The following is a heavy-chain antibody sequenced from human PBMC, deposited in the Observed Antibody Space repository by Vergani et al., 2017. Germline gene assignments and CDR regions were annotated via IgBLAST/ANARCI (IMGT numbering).Heavy chain of an antibody. V-gene: IGHV1-58*01. CDR2: IVVGSGNT. CDR1: GFTFTSSA. Sequence: QMQLVQSGPEVKTPGTSVKVSCKASGFTFTSSAVQWVRQARGQRLEWIGWIVVGSGNTNYAQKFQERVTITRDMSTSTAYMELSSLRSEDTAVYYCAKARAQVWYFDLWGRGTLVTVSS. CDR3: AKARAQVWYFDL. J-gene: IGHJ2*01.